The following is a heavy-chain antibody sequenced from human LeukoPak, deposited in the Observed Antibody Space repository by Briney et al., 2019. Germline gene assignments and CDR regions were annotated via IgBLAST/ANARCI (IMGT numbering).Heavy chain of an antibody. D-gene: IGHD2/OR15-2a*01. CDR1: GFTFSSYG. CDR2: IWYDGSNK. V-gene: IGHV3-33*01. Sequence: PGRSLRLSCAASGFTFSSYGMRWVRQAPGKGLEWVAVIWYDGSNKYYADSVKGRFTISRDNSKNTLYLQMNSLRAEDTAVYYCARNRGGCNAFDIWGQGTMVTVSS. CDR3: ARNRGGCNAFDI. J-gene: IGHJ3*02.